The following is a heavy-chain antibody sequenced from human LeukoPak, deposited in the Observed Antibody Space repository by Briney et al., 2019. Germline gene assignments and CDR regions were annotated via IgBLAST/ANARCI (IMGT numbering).Heavy chain of an antibody. V-gene: IGHV4-61*02. Sequence: SETLSLTCTVSGGSISSGSYYWSWIRQPAGKGLEWIGRIYTSGSTNYNPSLKSRVTISVDTSKNQFSLKLSSVTAADTAVYYCARDLRRSGYVDYWGQGTLVTVSS. CDR2: IYTSGST. CDR3: ARDLRRSGYVDY. D-gene: IGHD3-3*01. CDR1: GGSISSGSYY. J-gene: IGHJ4*02.